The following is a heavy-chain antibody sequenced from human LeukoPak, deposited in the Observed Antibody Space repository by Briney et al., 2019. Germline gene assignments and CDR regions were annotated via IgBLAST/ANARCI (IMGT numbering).Heavy chain of an antibody. CDR1: GFTFSSYA. D-gene: IGHD6-13*01. Sequence: PGGSLRLSCAPSGFTFSSYAMSWVRQAPGKGLEWVSAISGSGGSTYYADSVKGRFTISRDNSKNTLHLQMNSLRAEDTAVYYCAKDPPIAAAGSYFDYWGQGTLVTVSS. V-gene: IGHV3-23*01. CDR2: ISGSGGST. CDR3: AKDPPIAAAGSYFDY. J-gene: IGHJ4*02.